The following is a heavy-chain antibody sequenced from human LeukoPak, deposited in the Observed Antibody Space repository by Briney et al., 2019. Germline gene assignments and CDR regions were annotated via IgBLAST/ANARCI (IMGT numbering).Heavy chain of an antibody. V-gene: IGHV4-39*07. CDR3: ARGDSDSGYNYVDY. D-gene: IGHD5-18*01. CDR2: IFSSGST. J-gene: IGHJ4*02. CDR1: GDSITSSRYY. Sequence: SETLSLTCSVSGDSITSSRYYWGWIRQPPGKGLEWIGNIFSSGSTYYTPSLKSRVTMSLDTSKRQFSLKLISVTAADTAVYYCARGDSDSGYNYVDYWGQGSLVTVSS.